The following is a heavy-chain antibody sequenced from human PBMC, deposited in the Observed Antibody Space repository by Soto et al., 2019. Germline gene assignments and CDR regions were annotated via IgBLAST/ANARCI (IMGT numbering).Heavy chain of an antibody. V-gene: IGHV1-18*01. D-gene: IGHD2-15*01. J-gene: IGHJ6*02. Sequence: QVQLVQSGAEVKKPGASVKVSCKASGYTFTSYGISWVRQAPGQGLEWMGWISAYNGNTNYAQKLQGRVTMTTDTPTSTAYMELRSLRSDDTAVYYCARDPCSGGSCYPIYYGMDVWGQGTTVTVSS. CDR3: ARDPCSGGSCYPIYYGMDV. CDR1: GYTFTSYG. CDR2: ISAYNGNT.